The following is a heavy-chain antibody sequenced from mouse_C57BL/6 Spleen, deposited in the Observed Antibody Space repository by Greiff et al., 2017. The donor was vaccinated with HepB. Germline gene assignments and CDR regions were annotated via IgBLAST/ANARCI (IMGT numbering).Heavy chain of an antibody. J-gene: IGHJ4*01. CDR3: ARSLRVVAPYAMDY. Sequence: VQLQQSGAELVKPGASVKISCKASGYAFSSYWMNWVKQRPGKGLEWIGQIYPGDGDTNYNGKFKGKATLTADKSSSTAYMQLSSLTSEDSAVYFCARSLRVVAPYAMDYWGQGTSVTVSS. V-gene: IGHV1-80*01. CDR1: GYAFSSYW. D-gene: IGHD1-1*01. CDR2: IYPGDGDT.